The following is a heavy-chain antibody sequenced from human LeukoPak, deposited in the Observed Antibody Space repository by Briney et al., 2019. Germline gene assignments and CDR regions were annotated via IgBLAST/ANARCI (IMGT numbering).Heavy chain of an antibody. D-gene: IGHD5-18*01. J-gene: IGHJ4*02. CDR3: ARVVRYTALAYFDY. V-gene: IGHV1-18*01. CDR2: INTYNGNT. CDR1: GYIFTNYG. Sequence: ASVKVSCKASGYIFTNYGISWVRQAPGQGLEWMGWINTYNGNTNYAQRFQGRVTMTTDTSTSTAYMELRSLRSDDTAVYYCARVVRYTALAYFDYWGQGTLATVSS.